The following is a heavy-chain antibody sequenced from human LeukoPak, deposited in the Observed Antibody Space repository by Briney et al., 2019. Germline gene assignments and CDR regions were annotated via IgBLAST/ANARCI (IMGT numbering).Heavy chain of an antibody. D-gene: IGHD2-15*01. CDR1: GYSISSGYY. CDR3: GRGWRN. J-gene: IGHJ4*02. CDR2: IYHSGST. Sequence: PSETLSLTCTVSGYSISSGYYWGWIRQPPGKGLEWIGSIYHSGSTYYNPSLKSRVTISVDTSKNQFSLKLSSVTAADTAVYYCGRGWRNWGQGTLVTVSS. V-gene: IGHV4-38-2*02.